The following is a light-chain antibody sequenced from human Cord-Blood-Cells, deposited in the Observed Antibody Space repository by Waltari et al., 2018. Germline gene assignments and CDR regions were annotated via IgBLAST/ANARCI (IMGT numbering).Light chain of an antibody. CDR1: TAPFTSRHY. CDR3: WLSYSGARV. V-gene: IGLV7-46*01. CDR2: DTS. J-gene: IGLJ2*01. Sequence: QALVTQEPSLTVSPGGTGTPTRGSSTAPFTSRHYPYWFQQKPGQAPRTLIYDTSNKHSWTPARFSGSLLGGKAALTLSGAQPEDEAEYYCWLSYSGARVFGGGTKLTVL.